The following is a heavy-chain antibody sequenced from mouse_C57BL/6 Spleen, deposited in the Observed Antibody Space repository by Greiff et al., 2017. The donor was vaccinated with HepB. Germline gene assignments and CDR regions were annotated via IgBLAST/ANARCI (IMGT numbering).Heavy chain of an antibody. Sequence: EVQVVESGPELVKPGASVKISCKASGYSFTDYNMNWVKQSNGKSLEWIGVINPNYGTTSYNQKFKGKATLTVDQSSSTAYMQLNSLTSEDSAVYYCARRADYYGSSHWYFDVWGTGTTVTVSS. CDR2: INPNYGTT. CDR3: ARRADYYGSSHWYFDV. CDR1: GYSFTDYN. J-gene: IGHJ1*03. V-gene: IGHV1-39*01. D-gene: IGHD1-1*01.